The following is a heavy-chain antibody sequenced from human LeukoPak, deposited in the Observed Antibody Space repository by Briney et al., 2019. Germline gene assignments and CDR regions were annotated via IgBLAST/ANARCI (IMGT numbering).Heavy chain of an antibody. CDR1: GFTFSSYG. CDR2: IWYDGSNR. J-gene: IGHJ4*02. Sequence: GTSLRLPCAASGFTFSSYGIHWVRQAPGKGLEWVALIWYDGSNRYYADSVKGRFTISRDNSKNMLYLQMNSLRAEDTAVYHCVGGSGAYYDYWGQGALVTVTS. V-gene: IGHV3-33*01. D-gene: IGHD1-26*01. CDR3: VGGSGAYYDY.